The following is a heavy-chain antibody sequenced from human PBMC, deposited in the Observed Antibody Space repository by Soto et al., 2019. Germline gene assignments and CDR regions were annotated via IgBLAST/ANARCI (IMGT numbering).Heavy chain of an antibody. J-gene: IGHJ3*02. Sequence: GRSKIHSWGSSELNISSFSMHLVRQKPGKGLEWVAVISYDGSNKYYADSVKGRFTISRDNSKNTLYLQMNSLRAEDTAVYYCARDLRYYGSGQDAFDIWGQGTMVTVSS. V-gene: IGHV3-30-3*01. CDR1: ELNISSFS. CDR3: ARDLRYYGSGQDAFDI. CDR2: ISYDGSNK. D-gene: IGHD3-10*01.